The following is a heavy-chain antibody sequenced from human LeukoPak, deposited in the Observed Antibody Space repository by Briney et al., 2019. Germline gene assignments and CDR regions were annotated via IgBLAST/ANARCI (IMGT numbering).Heavy chain of an antibody. J-gene: IGHJ5*02. Sequence: PSETLSLTCSVSGGSISSYYWSWIRQPPGKGLEWMGYIYYSGSTNYNPSLKSRVTISLDTSKSQFSMKLTSVTAADTAVYYCARAPIPYDRSRTDYRFDPWGQGTLVTVAS. CDR2: IYYSGST. D-gene: IGHD3-3*01. CDR3: ARAPIPYDRSRTDYRFDP. CDR1: GGSISSYY. V-gene: IGHV4-59*01.